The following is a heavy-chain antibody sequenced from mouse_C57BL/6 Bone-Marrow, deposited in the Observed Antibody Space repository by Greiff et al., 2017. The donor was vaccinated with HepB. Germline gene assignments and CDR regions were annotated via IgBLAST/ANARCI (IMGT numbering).Heavy chain of an antibody. CDR3: AGCCYYGSRRDWYFDV. D-gene: IGHD1-1*01. Sequence: VQLQQSGPELVKPGDSVKISCKASGYSFTGYFMNWVMQSPGKSLEWIGRINPYNGDTFYNQKFKGKATLTVDKSSSTAHMARRSLTSEDSAVYYGAGCCYYGSRRDWYFDVWGTGTTVTVSS. CDR1: GYSFTGYF. J-gene: IGHJ1*03. CDR2: INPYNGDT. V-gene: IGHV1-20*01.